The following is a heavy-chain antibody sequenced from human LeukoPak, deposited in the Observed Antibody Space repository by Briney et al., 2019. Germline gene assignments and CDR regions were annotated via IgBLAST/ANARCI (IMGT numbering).Heavy chain of an antibody. V-gene: IGHV3-21*01. Sequence: GGSLRLSCAASGFTFSSYSMNWVRQAPGKGLEWVSSISSSSSYIYYADSVKGRFTISRDNAKNSLYLQMNSLRAEVTAVYYCARDRRYYDSSGYYADGFDYWGQGTLVTVSS. CDR1: GFTFSSYS. CDR2: ISSSSSYI. CDR3: ARDRRYYDSSGYYADGFDY. D-gene: IGHD3-22*01. J-gene: IGHJ4*02.